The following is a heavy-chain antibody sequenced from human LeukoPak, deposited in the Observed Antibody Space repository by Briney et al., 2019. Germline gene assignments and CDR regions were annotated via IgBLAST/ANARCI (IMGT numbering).Heavy chain of an antibody. CDR1: GGSISSSSYY. Sequence: MASETLSLTCTVSGGSISSSSYYWGWIRQPPGKGLEWIGSIYYSGSTYYNPSLKSRVTISVDTSKNQFSLKLTSVTAADTAVYYCARDANPAFDYWGQGTLVTVSS. CDR2: IYYSGST. CDR3: ARDANPAFDY. J-gene: IGHJ4*02. D-gene: IGHD2-15*01. V-gene: IGHV4-39*07.